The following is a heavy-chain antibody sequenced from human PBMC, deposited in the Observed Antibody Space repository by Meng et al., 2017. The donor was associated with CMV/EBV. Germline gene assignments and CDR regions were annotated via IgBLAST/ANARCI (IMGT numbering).Heavy chain of an antibody. J-gene: IGHJ4*02. V-gene: IGHV3-15*07. CDR1: GFTFRNPW. CDR2: ARNKASGGAS. CDR3: ATENYGLID. Sequence: SCVASGFTFRNPWMNWVRQAPGKGLEWVGRARNKASGGASDYAAPVKGRFSISRDDSKNTLYLQMNDLKTEDTAVYYCATENYGLIDWGQGTLVTVSS. D-gene: IGHD4-17*01.